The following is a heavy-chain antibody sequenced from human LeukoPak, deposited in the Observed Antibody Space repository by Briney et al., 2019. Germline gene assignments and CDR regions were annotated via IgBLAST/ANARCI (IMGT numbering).Heavy chain of an antibody. J-gene: IGHJ4*02. Sequence: PSETLSLTCAVYGGSFSGYYWSWIRQPPGKELEWIGEINHSGSTNYNPSLKSRATISVDTSKNQFSLKLSSVTAADTAVYYCARVDSGYDQRPDYWGQGTLVTVSS. V-gene: IGHV4-34*01. CDR2: INHSGST. CDR3: ARVDSGYDQRPDY. D-gene: IGHD5-12*01. CDR1: GGSFSGYY.